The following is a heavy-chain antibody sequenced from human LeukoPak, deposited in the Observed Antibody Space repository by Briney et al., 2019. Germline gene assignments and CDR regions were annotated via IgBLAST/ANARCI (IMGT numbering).Heavy chain of an antibody. Sequence: SETLSLTCTVSGYSISSGYYWGWIRQPPGKGLEWIGSIYHSGSTYYNPSLKSRVTISVDTSKNQFSLKLSSVTAADTAVYYCARVAAGIGFFQHWGQGTLVTVSS. CDR2: IYHSGST. J-gene: IGHJ1*01. CDR3: ARVAAGIGFFQH. V-gene: IGHV4-38-2*02. D-gene: IGHD6-13*01. CDR1: GYSISSGYY.